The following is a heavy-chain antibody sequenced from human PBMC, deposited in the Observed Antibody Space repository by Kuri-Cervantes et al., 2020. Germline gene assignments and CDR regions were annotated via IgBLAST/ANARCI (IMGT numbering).Heavy chain of an antibody. CDR2: INWNGGST. D-gene: IGHD2-21*02. CDR3: AKVPVTGPLFYYYYMDV. J-gene: IGHJ6*03. V-gene: IGHV3-20*04. Sequence: GESLKISCAASGFTFDDYGMSWARQAPGKGLEWVSGINWNGGSTGYADSVKGRFTISRDNAKNSLYLQMNSLRAEDTALYYCAKVPVTGPLFYYYYMDVWGKGTTVTVSS. CDR1: GFTFDDYG.